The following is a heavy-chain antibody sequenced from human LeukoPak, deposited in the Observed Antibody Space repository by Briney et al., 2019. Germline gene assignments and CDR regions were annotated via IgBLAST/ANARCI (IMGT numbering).Heavy chain of an antibody. CDR3: ARTYYDILTGYYLSGYAFDI. J-gene: IGHJ3*02. Sequence: SQTLSLTCTVSGGSISSGDYYWSWIRQPPGKGLERIGYIYYSGSTYYNPSLKSRVTISVDTSKNQFSLKLSSVTAADTAVYYCARTYYDILTGYYLSGYAFDIWGQGTMVTVSS. D-gene: IGHD3-9*01. V-gene: IGHV4-30-4*01. CDR1: GGSISSGDYY. CDR2: IYYSGST.